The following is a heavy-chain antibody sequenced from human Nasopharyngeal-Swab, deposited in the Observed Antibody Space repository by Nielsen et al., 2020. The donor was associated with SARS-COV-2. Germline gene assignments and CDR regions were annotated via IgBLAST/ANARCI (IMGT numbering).Heavy chain of an antibody. Sequence: GESLKISCAASGFTFSSYSMNWVRQAPGKGLEWVSSVSSTSSYIYYADSLKGRFTISRDNVKNSLYLQLNSLRAEDTAVYYCARDPLSSWQAIGNWYFDLWGRGTLVTVSS. J-gene: IGHJ2*01. D-gene: IGHD6-13*01. CDR1: GFTFSSYS. V-gene: IGHV3-21*01. CDR2: VSSTSSYI. CDR3: ARDPLSSWQAIGNWYFDL.